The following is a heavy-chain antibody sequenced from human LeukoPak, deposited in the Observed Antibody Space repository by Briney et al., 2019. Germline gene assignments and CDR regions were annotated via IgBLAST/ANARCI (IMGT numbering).Heavy chain of an antibody. J-gene: IGHJ5*02. Sequence: SETLSLTCTVSGGSISSDNFYWGWIRQPPGKGLEWIGSVYYDGSPHYTPSLTSRVTVSVDRSKNQFSLNPNSVTAADTAVYYCARVNDCRPSSCFSRWFDPWGQGTLVTVSS. V-gene: IGHV4-39*07. D-gene: IGHD1-1*01. CDR2: VYYDGSP. CDR1: GGSISSDNFY. CDR3: ARVNDCRPSSCFSRWFDP.